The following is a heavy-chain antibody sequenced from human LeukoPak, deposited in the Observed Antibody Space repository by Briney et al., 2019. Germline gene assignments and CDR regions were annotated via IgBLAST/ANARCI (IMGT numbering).Heavy chain of an antibody. CDR1: GGSFRNYY. D-gene: IGHD2-8*02. Sequence: SETLSLTCAVYGGSFRNYYWSWIRQPPGKGLEWIGEVDHSGDTNYHPSLKSRVTMSVDMSKNQFSLKLISVTAADTAVYYCARRYCSGSVCYHYYYYMDVWGEGTTVTVSS. V-gene: IGHV4-34*01. CDR2: VDHSGDT. J-gene: IGHJ6*03. CDR3: ARRYCSGSVCYHYYYYMDV.